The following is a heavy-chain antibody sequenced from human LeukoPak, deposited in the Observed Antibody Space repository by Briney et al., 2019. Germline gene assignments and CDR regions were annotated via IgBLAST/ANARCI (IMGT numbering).Heavy chain of an antibody. J-gene: IGHJ6*02. CDR3: ARIPGYSGYDFYYGMDV. V-gene: IGHV4-59*01. CDR1: GGSISSYY. Sequence: SETLSLTCTVSGGSISSYYWSWIRQPPGKGLEWIGYIYYSGSTNYNPSLKSRVTISVDTSKNQFSLKLSSVTAADTAVYYCARIPGYSGYDFYYGMDVWGQGTTVTVSS. CDR2: IYYSGST. D-gene: IGHD5-12*01.